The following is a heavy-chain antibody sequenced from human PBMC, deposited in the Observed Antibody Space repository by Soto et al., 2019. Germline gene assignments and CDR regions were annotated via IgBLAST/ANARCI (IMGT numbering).Heavy chain of an antibody. D-gene: IGHD3-9*01. CDR3: ARVRWLSEYDILTGYYIFDQ. CDR2: IYYSGST. V-gene: IGHV4-30-4*01. CDR1: GFSLSNAGSG. Sequence: SGPTLVNPTETLTLTCTVSGFSLSNAGSGVSWIRQPPGKGLEWIGYIYYSGSTYYNPSLKSRVTISVDTSKNQFSLKLSSVTAADTAVYYCARVRWLSEYDILTGYYIFDQWGRGTLVTVSS. J-gene: IGHJ4*02.